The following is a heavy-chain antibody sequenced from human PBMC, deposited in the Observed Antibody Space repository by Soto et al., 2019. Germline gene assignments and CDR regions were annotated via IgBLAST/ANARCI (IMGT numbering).Heavy chain of an antibody. CDR1: GGSLSTYY. Sequence: SETLSLICTVSGGSLSTYYWSWIRQSPGKGLEWIGYVHYSGRTNYNPSLSSRVNISVDTSKTQFSLKLSSVTSADTAVYYCARERPYYGFDYWGQGTPVTVSS. CDR2: VHYSGRT. J-gene: IGHJ4*02. CDR3: ARERPYYGFDY. D-gene: IGHD3-22*01. V-gene: IGHV4-59*01.